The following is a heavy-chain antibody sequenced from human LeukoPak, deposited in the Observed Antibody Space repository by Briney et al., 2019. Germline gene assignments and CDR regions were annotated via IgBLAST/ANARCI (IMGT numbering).Heavy chain of an antibody. CDR3: ATPPNPVVVVTATYFDF. Sequence: PGGSLRLSCAASGFTFTSYARSWVRQAPGKGLEWVSAISGSAGSTYYADSVRGRFTISRDNSKNPLYLLMNSLRGEDTAVYYCATPPNPVVVVTATYFDFWGQGTLVTVSS. D-gene: IGHD2-21*02. J-gene: IGHJ4*02. V-gene: IGHV3-23*01. CDR1: GFTFTSYA. CDR2: ISGSAGST.